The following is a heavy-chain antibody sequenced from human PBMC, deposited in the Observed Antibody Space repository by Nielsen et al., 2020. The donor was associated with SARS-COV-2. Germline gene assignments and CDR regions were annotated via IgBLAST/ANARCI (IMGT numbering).Heavy chain of an antibody. CDR2: IDYEGSLT. CDR3: ARRNILDY. J-gene: IGHJ4*02. D-gene: IGHD3-9*01. V-gene: IGHV3-74*01. Sequence: GGSLTLSCAASGFGISNSWMYWVRQRPENGLQWVAHIDYEGSLTSYADSVKGRFTISRDNAKNIVYLQMNSLRVEDTAVYYCARRNILDYWGQGTLVTVSS. CDR1: GFGISNSW.